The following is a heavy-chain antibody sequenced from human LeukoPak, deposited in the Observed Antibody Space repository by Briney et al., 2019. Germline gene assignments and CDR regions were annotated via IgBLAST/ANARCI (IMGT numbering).Heavy chain of an antibody. CDR3: ARGPKLWPIGLPHYFDY. D-gene: IGHD5-18*01. CDR1: GGSFSGYY. CDR2: INHSGST. Sequence: SETLSLTCAVYGGSFSGYYWSWIRQPPGKGLEWIGEINHSGSTNYNPSLKSRVTISVDTSKNQFSLKLSSVTAADTAVYYCARGPKLWPIGLPHYFDYWGQGTLVTVSS. J-gene: IGHJ4*02. V-gene: IGHV4-34*01.